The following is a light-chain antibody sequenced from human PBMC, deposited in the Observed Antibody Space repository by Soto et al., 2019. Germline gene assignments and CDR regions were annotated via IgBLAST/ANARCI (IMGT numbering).Light chain of an antibody. J-gene: IGKJ1*01. CDR2: RAS. Sequence: EIVMTQSPATLSVSPGERATLSCRASQSIYSNLAWYQQRPGQPPRLLIYRASTRATDIPARFSGSGSGTEFTLTISSLQSEDFAVYYCQQYSSSPQTFGQGTKVDIK. CDR1: QSIYSN. CDR3: QQYSSSPQT. V-gene: IGKV3-15*01.